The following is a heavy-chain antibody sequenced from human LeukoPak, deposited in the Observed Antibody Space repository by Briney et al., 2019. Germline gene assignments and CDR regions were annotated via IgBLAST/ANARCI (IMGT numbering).Heavy chain of an antibody. Sequence: SETLSLTCTVPGGSISSYYWSWIRQPAGKGLEWIGRIYTSGSTNYNPSLKSRVTMSVDTSKNQFSLKLSSVTAADTAVYYCARASNRWSRYYFDYWGQGTLVTVSS. J-gene: IGHJ4*02. D-gene: IGHD3-3*01. CDR2: IYTSGST. CDR1: GGSISSYY. CDR3: ARASNRWSRYYFDY. V-gene: IGHV4-4*07.